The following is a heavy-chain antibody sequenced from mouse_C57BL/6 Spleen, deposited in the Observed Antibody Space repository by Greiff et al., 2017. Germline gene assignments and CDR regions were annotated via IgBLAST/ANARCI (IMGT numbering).Heavy chain of an antibody. D-gene: IGHD1-1*01. J-gene: IGHJ1*03. CDR1: GFTFSDYG. CDR2: ISSGSSTI. Sequence: EVKLMESGGGLVKPGGSLKLSCAASGFTFSDYGMHWVRQAPEKGLEWVAYISSGSSTIYYADTVKGRFTISRDNAKNTLFLQMTSLRSEDTSMYYCARSYYGSRGYFDVWGTGTTVTVSS. CDR3: ARSYYGSRGYFDV. V-gene: IGHV5-17*01.